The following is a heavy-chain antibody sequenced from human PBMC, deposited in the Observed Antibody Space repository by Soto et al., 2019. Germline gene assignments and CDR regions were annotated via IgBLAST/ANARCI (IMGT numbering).Heavy chain of an antibody. CDR3: ARLFYGRFSR. J-gene: IGHJ4*02. D-gene: IGHD1-26*01. Sequence: SETLSLTCAVYGGSFSGYYWSWIRQPPGKGLEWIGEINHSGSTNYNPSLKSRVTISVDTSKNQFYLKLSSVTAADTAVYYCARLFYGRFSRWGQGTLVTVSS. V-gene: IGHV4-34*01. CDR2: INHSGST. CDR1: GGSFSGYY.